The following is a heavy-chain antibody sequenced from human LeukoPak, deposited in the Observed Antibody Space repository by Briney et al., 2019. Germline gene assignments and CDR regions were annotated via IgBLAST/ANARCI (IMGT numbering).Heavy chain of an antibody. D-gene: IGHD5-18*01. Sequence: GGSLRLSCAASGFTFSSYSMNWVRQAPGKGLEWVSSISSSSSYIYYADSVKGRFTISRDNAKNSLYLQMNSLRAEDTAVYYCASGGGYSYGLTFDYWGQGTLVTVSS. V-gene: IGHV3-21*01. CDR2: ISSSSSYI. CDR3: ASGGGYSYGLTFDY. CDR1: GFTFSSYS. J-gene: IGHJ4*02.